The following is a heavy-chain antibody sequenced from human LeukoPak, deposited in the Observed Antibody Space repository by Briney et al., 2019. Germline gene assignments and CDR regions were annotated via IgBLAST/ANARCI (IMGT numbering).Heavy chain of an antibody. Sequence: GGSLRLSCAASGFTVSSSYMSWVRQAPGKGLEWVANIKQDGSEKYSVDSVKGRFTISRDNAKNSLYLQMDSLRAEDTAVYYCARVSKKQWLIGYYFDYWGQGTRVTVS. J-gene: IGHJ4*02. D-gene: IGHD6-19*01. CDR3: ARVSKKQWLIGYYFDY. CDR2: IKQDGSEK. V-gene: IGHV3-7*01. CDR1: GFTVSSSY.